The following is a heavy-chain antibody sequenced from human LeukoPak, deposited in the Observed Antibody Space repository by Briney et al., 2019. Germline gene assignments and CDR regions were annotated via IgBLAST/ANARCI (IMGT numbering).Heavy chain of an antibody. J-gene: IGHJ3*02. CDR3: ARLTVTTAFDI. D-gene: IGHD4-17*01. V-gene: IGHV4-30-2*01. CDR2: IYHSGST. Sequence: PSETLSLTCAVSGGSISSGGYSWSWIRQPPGKGLEWIGYIYHSGSTYYNPSLKSRVTISVDRSKNQFSLKLSSVTAADTAVYYCARLTVTTAFDIWGQGTMVTVSS. CDR1: GGSISSGGYS.